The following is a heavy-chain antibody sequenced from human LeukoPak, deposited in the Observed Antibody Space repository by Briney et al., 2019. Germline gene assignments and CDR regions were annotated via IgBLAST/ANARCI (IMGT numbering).Heavy chain of an antibody. CDR3: ARDAEYCSSTSCNGGGYYYYGMDV. Sequence: GASLRLSCAASGFTFSSYAMSWVRQAPGKGLEWVSTISDSGGSTYYADSVKGRFTISRDNSKNTLYLQLNSLRAEDTAVYYCARDAEYCSSTSCNGGGYYYYGMDVWGKGTTVTVSS. CDR2: ISDSGGST. V-gene: IGHV3-23*01. D-gene: IGHD2-2*01. CDR1: GFTFSSYA. J-gene: IGHJ6*04.